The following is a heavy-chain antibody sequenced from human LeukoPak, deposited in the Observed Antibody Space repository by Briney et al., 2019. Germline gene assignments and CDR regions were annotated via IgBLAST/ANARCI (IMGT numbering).Heavy chain of an antibody. CDR2: IYHSGST. V-gene: IGHV4-38-2*02. CDR1: GFSISSYY. Sequence: AETLSPTCTVSGFSISSYYWGWIRQPPGKGLEWIGSIYHSGSTYYNPSPKSRGTITVNTSTNQFSLKLISVTAADAAVDYCECSNVVVVAATLLNYFDYWGQGTLVTVSS. CDR3: ECSNVVVVAATLLNYFDY. J-gene: IGHJ4*02. D-gene: IGHD2-15*01.